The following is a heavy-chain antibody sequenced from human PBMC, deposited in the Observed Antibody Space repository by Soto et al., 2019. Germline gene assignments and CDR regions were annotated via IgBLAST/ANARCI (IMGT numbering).Heavy chain of an antibody. J-gene: IGHJ6*02. V-gene: IGHV3-7*01. CDR2: IKQGGIEK. CDR1: GFSFSTYL. CDR3: VGALTYEVPYYYYGMDV. D-gene: IGHD3-16*01. Sequence: PGGSLRLSCAASGFSFSTYLMGWVRQAPGKGLEWGAKIKQGGIEKFYVDSVKGRFTISRDNNKKSLYQQMDSLRLEDTAVYYCVGALTYEVPYYYYGMDVWGQGTTVTV.